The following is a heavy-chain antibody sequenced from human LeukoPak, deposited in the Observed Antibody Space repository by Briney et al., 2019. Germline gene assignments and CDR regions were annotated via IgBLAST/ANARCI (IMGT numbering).Heavy chain of an antibody. CDR2: IYYSGST. J-gene: IGHJ3*02. CDR3: ARCVAARGAFDI. V-gene: IGHV4-39*01. D-gene: IGHD6-6*01. Sequence: PSETLSLTCTVSGGSISSSSYYWGWIRQPPGKGLEWIGSIYYSGSTYYNPSLKSRVTISVDTSKNQFSLKLSSVTAADTAVYYCARCVAARGAFDIWGQGTMVTVSS. CDR1: GGSISSSSYY.